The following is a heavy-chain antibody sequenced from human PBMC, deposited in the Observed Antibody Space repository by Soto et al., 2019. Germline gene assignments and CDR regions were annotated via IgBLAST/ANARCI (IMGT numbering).Heavy chain of an antibody. J-gene: IGHJ4*02. CDR2: ISGGGDVM. V-gene: IGHV3-11*01. CDR1: GFTFSGSY. Sequence: QVQLVESGGDLVKPGGSLRLSCAASGFTFSGSYMTWIRQAPGKGLECISYISGGGDVMVYADSVKGRFTISRDNAKNLLFLQMNSLRADDTAVYYCTRDPRPLDYWGQGTLVTVSS. CDR3: TRDPRPLDY.